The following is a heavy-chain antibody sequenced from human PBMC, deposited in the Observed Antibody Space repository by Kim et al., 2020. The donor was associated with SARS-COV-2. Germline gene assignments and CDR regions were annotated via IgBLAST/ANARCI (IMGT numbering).Heavy chain of an antibody. Sequence: SVKVSCKASGGTFSSYAISWVRQAPGQGLEWMGGIIPIFGTANYAQKFQGRVTITADESTSTAYMELSSLRSEDTAVYYCARDVRGRELQHYYFDYWGQGTLVTVSS. D-gene: IGHD1-26*01. V-gene: IGHV1-69*13. J-gene: IGHJ4*02. CDR1: GGTFSSYA. CDR3: ARDVRGRELQHYYFDY. CDR2: IIPIFGTA.